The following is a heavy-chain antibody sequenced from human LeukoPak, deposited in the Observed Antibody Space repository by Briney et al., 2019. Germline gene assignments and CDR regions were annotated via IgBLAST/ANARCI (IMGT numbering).Heavy chain of an antibody. CDR2: INPNSGDT. Sequence: ASVKVSCKASGYTFTGYYMHWVRQAPGQGLEWMGWINPNSGDTNYAQKFQGRVTMTRDTSITTAYMELSRLRSDDTAVYYCARVVTILGVVINDDYWGQGTLVTVSS. J-gene: IGHJ4*02. CDR3: ARVVTILGVVINDDY. V-gene: IGHV1-2*02. D-gene: IGHD3-3*01. CDR1: GYTFTGYY.